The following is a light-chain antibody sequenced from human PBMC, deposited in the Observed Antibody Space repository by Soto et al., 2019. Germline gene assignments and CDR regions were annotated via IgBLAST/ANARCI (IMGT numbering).Light chain of an antibody. V-gene: IGKV3-20*01. Sequence: EVVLTQSPGTLSLSPRERATRSCRASHSVSGGYVAWYQQRPGQAPRLLIYRASNRASGIPDRFSGSGSGTDFTLTISRLEAEDFAVYYCQQYSGPSRTFGQGTKV. J-gene: IGKJ1*01. CDR2: RAS. CDR3: QQYSGPSRT. CDR1: HSVSGGY.